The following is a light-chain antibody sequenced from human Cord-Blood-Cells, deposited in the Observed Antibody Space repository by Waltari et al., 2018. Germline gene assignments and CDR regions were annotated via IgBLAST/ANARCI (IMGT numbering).Light chain of an antibody. V-gene: IGKV3-20*01. CDR3: QQYGSSPQYS. CDR2: GAS. J-gene: IGKJ2*03. CDR1: QSVSSSY. Sequence: EIVLTQSPGTLSLSPGERATLSCRASQSVSSSYLAWYQQKPGQAPRLLIYGASSSATGIPDGFSGSGSGTDFTLTISRLEPEDFAVYYCQQYGSSPQYSFGQGTQLEIK.